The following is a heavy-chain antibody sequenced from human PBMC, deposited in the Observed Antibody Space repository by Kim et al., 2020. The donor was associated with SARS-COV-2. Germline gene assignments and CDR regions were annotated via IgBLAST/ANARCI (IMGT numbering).Heavy chain of an antibody. Sequence: GSNTYYAARGEGRVTISRDNSKNTLYLQMNGLRAEDTAVYYWASGEGTFDPWGQGTLVTVSS. CDR2: GSNT. J-gene: IGHJ5*02. V-gene: IGHV3-23*01. CDR3: ASGEGTFDP. D-gene: IGHD1-7*01.